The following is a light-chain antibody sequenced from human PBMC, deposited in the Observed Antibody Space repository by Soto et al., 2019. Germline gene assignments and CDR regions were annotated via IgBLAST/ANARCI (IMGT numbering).Light chain of an antibody. Sequence: EIVVTQSPATLSVSPGERATLSCRASQSISSNLAWYQQKPGQAPRLLIYSASTRATGIPARFSGSGSGTEFTLTISSLQSEDFAVYYCHQYNNWPPWTFGQGTKVEIK. CDR3: HQYNNWPPWT. V-gene: IGKV3-15*01. CDR1: QSISSN. CDR2: SAS. J-gene: IGKJ1*01.